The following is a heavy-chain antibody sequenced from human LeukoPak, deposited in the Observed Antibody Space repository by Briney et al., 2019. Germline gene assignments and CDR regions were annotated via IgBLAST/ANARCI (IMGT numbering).Heavy chain of an antibody. CDR3: ARGGYYGDYAFDI. CDR2: IYYSGST. J-gene: IGHJ3*02. CDR1: GGSISSYY. Sequence: PSETLSLTCTVSGGSISSYYWSWIRQPPGKGLEWIGYIYYSGSTNYNPSLKSRVTISVDTSKNQFSLELSSVTAADTAVYYCARGGYYGDYAFDIWGQGTMVTVSS. V-gene: IGHV4-59*01. D-gene: IGHD4-17*01.